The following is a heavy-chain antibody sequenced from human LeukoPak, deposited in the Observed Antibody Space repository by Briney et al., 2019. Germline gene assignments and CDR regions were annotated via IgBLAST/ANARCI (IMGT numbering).Heavy chain of an antibody. J-gene: IGHJ4*02. CDR1: EFTFSDYA. Sequence: GGSLRLSWVASEFTFSDYAMSWVRQAPGKGLEWVSAISGSGGNTSYAHPVKDRFTTSRHNTKHPLYLQMNSLRVADTAVYYCAKGKDCWGQGTLVTVSS. CDR3: AKGKDC. V-gene: IGHV3-23*01. CDR2: ISGSGGNT.